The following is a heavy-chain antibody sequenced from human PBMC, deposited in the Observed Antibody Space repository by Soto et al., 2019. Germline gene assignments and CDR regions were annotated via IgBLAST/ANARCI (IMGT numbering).Heavy chain of an antibody. V-gene: IGHV3-48*02. CDR1: EFMFSGYS. CDR3: ARQDIMGTRSFDY. CDR2: ICSRSQTI. Sequence: GVSLRLSCGVSEFMFSGYSMNWVRRAPGKGLEWLSYICSRSQTIYYADSVKGRFTVSRDNAKNSLYLQMNSLRDEDTAVYFCARQDIMGTRSFDYWGQGTMVTVSS. J-gene: IGHJ4*02. D-gene: IGHD1-26*01.